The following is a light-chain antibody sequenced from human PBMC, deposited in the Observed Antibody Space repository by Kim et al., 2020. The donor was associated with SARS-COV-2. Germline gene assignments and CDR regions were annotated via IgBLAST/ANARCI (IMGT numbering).Light chain of an antibody. Sequence: SPGERVMFSCRASQAVSNNYLAWYQQKSGQAPRLLIYGASNRATGIPDRFSGRGSGTDFTLSISRLEPEDFAVYYCQQYGRLPITFGQGTRLEIK. J-gene: IGKJ5*01. V-gene: IGKV3-20*01. CDR1: QAVSNNY. CDR3: QQYGRLPIT. CDR2: GAS.